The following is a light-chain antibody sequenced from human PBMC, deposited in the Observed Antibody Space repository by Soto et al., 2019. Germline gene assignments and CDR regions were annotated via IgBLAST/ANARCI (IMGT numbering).Light chain of an antibody. CDR3: QQPYSSPYT. V-gene: IGKV1-39*01. CDR2: LTS. J-gene: IGKJ2*01. Sequence: DIQMTQSPSSLSASVGDRVTITCRASQTTGSNLNWYQLKPGKAPRLLIYLTSTLQSGVPSRFSRSASGTDFTLTISSLQPEDFATYYCQQPYSSPYTFGQGTRLEFK. CDR1: QTTGSN.